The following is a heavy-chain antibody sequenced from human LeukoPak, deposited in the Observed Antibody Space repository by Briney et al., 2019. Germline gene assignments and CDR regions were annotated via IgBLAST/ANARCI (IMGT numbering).Heavy chain of an antibody. D-gene: IGHD3-22*01. CDR1: GGTFSSYA. V-gene: IGHV1-69*04. CDR3: ASNGHYYDSSGYFHPFSFDY. CDR2: IIPILGIA. J-gene: IGHJ4*02. Sequence: GASVKVSCKASGGTFSSYAISWVRQAPGQGLEWMGRIIPILGIANYAQKFQGRVTITADKSTSTAYMELSSLRSEDTAVYYCASNGHYYDSSGYFHPFSFDYWGQGTLVTVSS.